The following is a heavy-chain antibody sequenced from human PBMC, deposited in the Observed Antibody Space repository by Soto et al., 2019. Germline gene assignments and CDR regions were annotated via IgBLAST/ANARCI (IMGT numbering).Heavy chain of an antibody. D-gene: IGHD2-2*01. CDR2: ISLYSDGT. Sequence: XSVKVSFKTSGYTFSNYGITWVRQAPGQPLEWLGWISLYSDGTNYAQKFQGRVSMTTDTSTTTAYMELRSLRSDDTAVYYCARVVPGAEAWFGPWGQGTLVTVSS. J-gene: IGHJ5*02. V-gene: IGHV1-18*01. CDR3: ARVVPGAEAWFGP. CDR1: GYTFSNYG.